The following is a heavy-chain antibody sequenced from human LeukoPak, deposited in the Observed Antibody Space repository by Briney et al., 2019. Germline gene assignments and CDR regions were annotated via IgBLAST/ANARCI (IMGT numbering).Heavy chain of an antibody. CDR3: ARGSIVVVALGY. D-gene: IGHD2-2*01. Sequence: ASVKVSCKASRFTFTSYAVHWVRQAPGQRLEWMGWINAGNGNTKYSQKFQGRVTITRDTSASTAYMELSSLRSEDTAVYYCARGSIVVVALGYWGQGTLVTVSS. J-gene: IGHJ4*02. CDR1: RFTFTSYA. V-gene: IGHV1-3*01. CDR2: INAGNGNT.